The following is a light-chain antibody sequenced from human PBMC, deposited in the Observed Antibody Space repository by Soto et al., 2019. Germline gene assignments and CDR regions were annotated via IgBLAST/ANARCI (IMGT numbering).Light chain of an antibody. CDR2: GAS. CDR1: QSVSNN. CDR3: QEYNNWPTWT. V-gene: IGKV3-15*01. Sequence: ETVMTQSPATLSVSPGERATLSCRASQSVSNNLAWYQQKPGQAPRLIIYGASTRATGFPARFTGSGSGTDFTLTITSLQSEDVAVYYCQEYNNWPTWTFGQGTKVEIK. J-gene: IGKJ1*01.